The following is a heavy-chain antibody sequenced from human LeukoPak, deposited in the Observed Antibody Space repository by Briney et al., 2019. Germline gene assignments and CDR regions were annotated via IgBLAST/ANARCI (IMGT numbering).Heavy chain of an antibody. D-gene: IGHD3-22*01. CDR2: ISGSGGST. CDR3: AKGGPRNYYGSSGYYYFDY. V-gene: IGHV3-23*01. J-gene: IGHJ4*02. CDR1: GFTFSSYA. Sequence: TGGSLRLSCAASGFTFSSYAMSWVRQAPGKGLEWVSAISGSGGSTYYADSVKGRFTISRDNSKNTLYLQMNSLRAEDTAVYYCAKGGPRNYYGSSGYYYFDYWGQGTLVTVSS.